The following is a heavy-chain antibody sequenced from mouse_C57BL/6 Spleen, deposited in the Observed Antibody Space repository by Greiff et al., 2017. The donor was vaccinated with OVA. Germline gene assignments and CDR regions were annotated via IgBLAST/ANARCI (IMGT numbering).Heavy chain of an antibody. CDR3: TFHYYGSCYFYFGY. CDR1: GYTFTDYE. J-gene: IGHJ2*01. CDR2: IDPETGGT. D-gene: IGHD1-1*01. Sequence: QVQLQQSGAELVRPGASVTLSCKASGYTFTDYEMHWVKQTPVHGLEWIGAIDPETGGTAYNQKFKGKAILTADKSSSTAYLALRSLTSEDSAVYYCTFHYYGSCYFYFGYWGQGTTLTVSS. V-gene: IGHV1-15*01.